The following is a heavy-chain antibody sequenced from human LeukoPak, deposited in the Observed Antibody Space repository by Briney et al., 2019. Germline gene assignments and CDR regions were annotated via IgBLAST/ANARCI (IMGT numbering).Heavy chain of an antibody. J-gene: IGHJ6*03. D-gene: IGHD3-10*01. CDR3: AKTLRDLFSSYYYYMDV. CDR1: GGSISTYY. V-gene: IGHV4-59*01. Sequence: SETLSLTCTVSGGSISTYYWSWIRQPPGKGPEGMGYIYYSCSTNYNPSLKNRVTISVDASKNQFSLKLSSVTAAEKAVYYCAKTLRDLFSSYYYYMDVWGKGTTVTVSS. CDR2: IYYSCST.